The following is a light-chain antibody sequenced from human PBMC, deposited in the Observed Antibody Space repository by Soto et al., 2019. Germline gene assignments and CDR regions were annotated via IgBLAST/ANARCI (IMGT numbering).Light chain of an antibody. CDR1: QSVSSNY. CDR2: GAS. Sequence: EIVLTQSPGTLSLSPGERATLSCRASQSVSSNYLAWYQRKSGQAPRLLIYGASNRATGIPNRFSGSGSGTDFTLTITRLEPEDFVVYYCQQYGSTPPTFGQGTKVEI. CDR3: QQYGSTPPT. V-gene: IGKV3-20*01. J-gene: IGKJ1*01.